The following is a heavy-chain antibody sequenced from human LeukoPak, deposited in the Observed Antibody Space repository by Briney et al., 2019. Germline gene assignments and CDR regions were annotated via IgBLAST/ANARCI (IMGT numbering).Heavy chain of an antibody. CDR3: ARGGSGDYSLFDY. V-gene: IGHV3-48*04. Sequence: GGSLRLSCAASGFTFRTYSMNWVRQAPGKGLEWVSFISSSSSSIHYADSVKGRFTVSRDNAKNSLFLQMNSLRAADTAVYYCARGGSGDYSLFDYWGQGTLVSVSS. J-gene: IGHJ4*02. CDR1: GFTFRTYS. CDR2: ISSSSSSI. D-gene: IGHD2-15*01.